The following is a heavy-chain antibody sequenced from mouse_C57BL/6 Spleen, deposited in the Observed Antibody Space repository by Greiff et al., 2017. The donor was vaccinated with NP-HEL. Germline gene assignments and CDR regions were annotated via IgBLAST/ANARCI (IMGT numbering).Heavy chain of an antibody. CDR2: IWSGGST. J-gene: IGHJ4*01. CDR1: GFSLTSDG. V-gene: IGHV2-2*01. Sequence: VKLMESGPGLVQPSQSLSITCTVSGFSLTSDGVHWVRQSPGKGLEWLGVIWSGGSTDYNAAFISRLSNSKDNAKSQVFFKMNSLQADDTAIYYCARNRGESAMDYWGQGTSVTVSS. CDR3: ARNRGESAMDY.